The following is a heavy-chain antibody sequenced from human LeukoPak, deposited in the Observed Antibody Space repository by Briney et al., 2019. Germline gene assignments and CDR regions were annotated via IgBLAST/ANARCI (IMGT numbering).Heavy chain of an antibody. J-gene: IGHJ6*03. CDR2: ISSSSSYI. V-gene: IGHV3-21*01. D-gene: IGHD5-18*01. CDR3: ARVPVDTAMVPYYYYYMDV. Sequence: PGGSLRLSCAASGFSFIDYSMNWVRQAPGKGLEWVSSISSSSSYIYYADSVKGRLTISRDNAKNSLYLQMNSLRAEDTAVYYCARVPVDTAMVPYYYYYMDVWGKGTTVTVSS. CDR1: GFSFIDYS.